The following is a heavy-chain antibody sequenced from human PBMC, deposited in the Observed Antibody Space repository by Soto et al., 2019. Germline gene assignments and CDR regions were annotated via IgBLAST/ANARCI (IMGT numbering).Heavy chain of an antibody. CDR3: ARRGFDSSGYNPHYFDY. Sequence: SETLSLTCTVSGGSISSYYWSWIRQPPGKGLEWIGYIYYSGSTNYNPSLKSRVTISVDTSKNQFSLKLSSVTAADTAVYYCARRGFDSSGYNPHYFDYWGQGTLVTVSS. V-gene: IGHV4-59*12. D-gene: IGHD3-22*01. CDR1: GGSISSYY. CDR2: IYYSGST. J-gene: IGHJ4*02.